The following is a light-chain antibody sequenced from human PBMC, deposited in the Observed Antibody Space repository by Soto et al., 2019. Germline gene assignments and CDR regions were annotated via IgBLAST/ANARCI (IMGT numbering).Light chain of an antibody. CDR3: QQSHSNPAWT. CDR1: QTISSW. Sequence: DIQMTQSPSTLSGSVGDRVTITCRASQTISSWVAWYQQKPGKAPKLLIYKASTLKSGVPSRFCRSGSGTEFTLTISSLQPDDFATYYSQQSHSNPAWTVVQGTKVDSK. J-gene: IGKJ1*01. V-gene: IGKV1-5*03. CDR2: KAS.